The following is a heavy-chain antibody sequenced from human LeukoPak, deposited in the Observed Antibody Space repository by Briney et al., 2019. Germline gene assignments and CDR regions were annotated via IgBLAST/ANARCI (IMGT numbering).Heavy chain of an antibody. CDR2: ISSSGSTI. D-gene: IGHD6-6*01. CDR3: AREYSSFGDV. V-gene: IGHV3-48*03. Sequence: GGSLRLSCAASGFTFSSYEMNWVRQAPRKGLEWVSYISSSGSTIYYADSVKGRFTISRDNAKNSLYLQMNSLRAEDTAVYYCAREYSSFGDVWGQGTTVTVSS. CDR1: GFTFSSYE. J-gene: IGHJ6*02.